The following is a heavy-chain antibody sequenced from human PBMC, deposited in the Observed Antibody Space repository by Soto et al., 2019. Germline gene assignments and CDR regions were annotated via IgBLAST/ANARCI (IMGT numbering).Heavy chain of an antibody. V-gene: IGHV4-4*07. D-gene: IGHD3-16*02. Sequence: SETLSLTCTVSGGSISSYYWSWIRQPAGKGLEWIGRIYTSGSTNYNPSLKSRVTMSVDTSKNQFSLKLSSVTAADTAVYYCARVVLDYDYVWGSYRLGNFDYWGQGTLVTVSS. CDR2: IYTSGST. CDR1: GGSISSYY. J-gene: IGHJ4*02. CDR3: ARVVLDYDYVWGSYRLGNFDY.